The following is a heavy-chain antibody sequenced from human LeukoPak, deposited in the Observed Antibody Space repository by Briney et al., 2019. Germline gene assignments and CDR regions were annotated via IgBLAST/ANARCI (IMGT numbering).Heavy chain of an antibody. CDR2: ISGSANTI. CDR1: GFPFSDYY. Sequence: GGSLRLSCAASGFPFSDYYMSWIRQAPGKGLEWVSHISGSANTIYNADSVKGRFTISRDNARNSLFLQMNSLGAEDTAVYYCARGRDQVWLPTFDYWGQGTLVTVSS. V-gene: IGHV3-11*01. J-gene: IGHJ4*02. CDR3: ARGRDQVWLPTFDY. D-gene: IGHD5-12*01.